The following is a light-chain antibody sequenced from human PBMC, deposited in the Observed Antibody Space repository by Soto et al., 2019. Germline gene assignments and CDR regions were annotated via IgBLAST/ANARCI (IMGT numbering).Light chain of an antibody. CDR1: QIVRSSY. J-gene: IGKJ5*01. CDR2: GAS. Sequence: EIVLTQSPGSLSLSPGERATLSCTASQIVRSSYLAWYQHKPGQAPRLLIYGASTRATGIPDRFSGSGSGTDFTLTISRLEAEDFAVYYCQQYGSAITFGQGTRLEIK. CDR3: QQYGSAIT. V-gene: IGKV3-20*01.